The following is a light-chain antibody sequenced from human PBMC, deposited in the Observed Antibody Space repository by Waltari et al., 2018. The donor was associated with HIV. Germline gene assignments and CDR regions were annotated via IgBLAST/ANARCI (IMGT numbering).Light chain of an antibody. CDR2: QIT. J-gene: IGLJ3*02. CDR1: TSDFGPYNF. Sequence: QSALTQPASVSGSPGQSATISCTGTTSDFGPYNFVSWYQQHPGNVPKVLIYQITSRPAGVPHRFSASRSGNTASLTISGLQAEDEAVYYCSTHTADDTLAFGGGTKLTVL. CDR3: STHTADDTLA. V-gene: IGLV2-14*03.